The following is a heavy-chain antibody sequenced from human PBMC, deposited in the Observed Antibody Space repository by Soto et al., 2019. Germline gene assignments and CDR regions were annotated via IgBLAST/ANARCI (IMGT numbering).Heavy chain of an antibody. CDR1: GGSISSGDYY. D-gene: IGHD3-22*01. V-gene: IGHV4-30-4*01. CDR3: ARARENYYDSSGYSLHFDY. CDR2: IYYSGST. Sequence: PSETLSLTCTVSGGSISSGDYYWSWIRQPPGKGLEWIGYIYYSGSTYYNPSLKSRVTISVDTSKNQFSLKLSSVTAADTAVYYCARARENYYDSSGYSLHFDYWGQGTLVTVSS. J-gene: IGHJ4*02.